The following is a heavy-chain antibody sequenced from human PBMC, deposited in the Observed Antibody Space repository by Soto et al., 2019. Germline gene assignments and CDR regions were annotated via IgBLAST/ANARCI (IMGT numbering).Heavy chain of an antibody. CDR1: GYTFTSYD. CDR3: ASSSDYGGT. Sequence: QVQLVQSGAEVKKPGASVKVSCKASGYTFTSYDINWVRQATGQGLEWMGWMNPNSGNTGYAQKFXXRXTXSRNTSISTAYMELSSLRSEDTAVYYCASSSDYGGTWGQGTLVTVSS. CDR2: MNPNSGNT. J-gene: IGHJ5*02. D-gene: IGHD4-17*01. V-gene: IGHV1-8*01.